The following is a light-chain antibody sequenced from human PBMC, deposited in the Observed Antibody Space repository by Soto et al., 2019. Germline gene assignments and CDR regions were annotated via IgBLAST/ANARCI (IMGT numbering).Light chain of an antibody. CDR1: QGISND. CDR2: AAS. CDR3: QKYNSAPLS. V-gene: IGKV1-27*01. J-gene: IGKJ4*01. Sequence: DIQMTQSPSSLSASVGDRVTITCRASQGISNDLAWYQQKPWKVPKLLIYAASTLQSGVPSRLSGSGSGTDFTLTISSLQPEDGATYYCQKYNSAPLSFGGGTKVEIK.